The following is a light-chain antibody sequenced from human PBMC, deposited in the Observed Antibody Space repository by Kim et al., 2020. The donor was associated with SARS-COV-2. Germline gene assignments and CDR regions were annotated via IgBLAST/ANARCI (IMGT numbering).Light chain of an antibody. Sequence: QSVLTQPPSVSGAPGQRVTISCTGSSSNIGAYDVHWYQHLPGTAPKLLIYGDSNRPSGVPDRFSGYKSGTSASLSITGLQAEDEADYYCQSYDSSLSDSWVFGGGTKL. V-gene: IGLV1-40*01. CDR3: QSYDSSLSDSWV. J-gene: IGLJ3*02. CDR1: SSNIGAYD. CDR2: GDS.